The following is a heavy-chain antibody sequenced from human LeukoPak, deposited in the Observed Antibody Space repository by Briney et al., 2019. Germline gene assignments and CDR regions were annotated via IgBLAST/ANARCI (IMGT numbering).Heavy chain of an antibody. Sequence: GGSLRLSCAGSGFTFSKYWMLWVRQAPGKGLESVSRINTDGTVTTYADSVKGRFTVSRDNADNTMFLQMNSVRDEYTAVYYCATKQWLAPPPDSWGQGTPVTVSS. D-gene: IGHD6-19*01. J-gene: IGHJ4*02. CDR3: ATKQWLAPPPDS. V-gene: IGHV3-74*01. CDR2: INTDGTVT. CDR1: GFTFSKYW.